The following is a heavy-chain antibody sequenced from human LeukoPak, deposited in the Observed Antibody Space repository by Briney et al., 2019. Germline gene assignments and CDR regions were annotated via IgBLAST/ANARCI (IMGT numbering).Heavy chain of an antibody. V-gene: IGHV4-39*07. CDR1: GGSISSSSYY. D-gene: IGHD6-19*01. CDR3: ARGEYSSGWYYGY. CDR2: IYYSGST. Sequence: SETLSLTCTVSGGSISSSSYYWGWIRQPPGKGLEWIGSIYYSGSTYYNPSLKSRVTISVDTSKNQFSLKLSSVTAADTAVYYCARGEYSSGWYYGYWGQGTLVTVSS. J-gene: IGHJ4*02.